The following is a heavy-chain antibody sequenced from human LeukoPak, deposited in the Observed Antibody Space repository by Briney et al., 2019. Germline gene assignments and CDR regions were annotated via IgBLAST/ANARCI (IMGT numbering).Heavy chain of an antibody. CDR2: IYGGGST. D-gene: IGHD5-12*01. CDR3: ARWGSVGYSGYDLFDS. Sequence: PGGSLRLSCAASGFTVSSNYMNWVRQAPGKGLEWVSVIYGGGSTDYADSVKGRFTISRDNSKNTLYLQMNSLRVEDTAVYYCARWGSVGYSGYDLFDSWGQGTLVTVSS. V-gene: IGHV3-66*01. J-gene: IGHJ4*02. CDR1: GFTVSSNY.